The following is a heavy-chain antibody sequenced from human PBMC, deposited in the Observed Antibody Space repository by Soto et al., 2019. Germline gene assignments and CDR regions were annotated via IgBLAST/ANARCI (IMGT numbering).Heavy chain of an antibody. CDR1: GFTVSRDY. J-gene: IGHJ5*02. CDR3: ARAYGGNPALFDP. D-gene: IGHD4-17*01. Sequence: EVQLVEFGGGLIQPGGSLRLSCAASGFTVSRDYMSWVRQAPGKGLEWVSVIYTGGSTYYADSVKGRFTFSRDNSKNTLYLQMNSLRAEDTAVYYCARAYGGNPALFDPWGQGTLVTVSS. CDR2: IYTGGST. V-gene: IGHV3-53*01.